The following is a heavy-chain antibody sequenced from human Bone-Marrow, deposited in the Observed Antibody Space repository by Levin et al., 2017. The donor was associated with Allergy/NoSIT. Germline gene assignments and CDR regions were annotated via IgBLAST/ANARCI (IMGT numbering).Heavy chain of an antibody. CDR2: IYYSGST. D-gene: IGHD2-2*01. CDR1: GGSISSSSYY. J-gene: IGHJ6*02. Sequence: ESLKISCTVSGGSISSSSYYWGWIRQPPGKGLEWIGSIYYSGSTYYNPSLKSRVTISVDTSKNQFSLKLSSVTAADTAVYYCARQGGYCSSTSCYYYYGMDVWGQGTTVTVSS. V-gene: IGHV4-39*01. CDR3: ARQGGYCSSTSCYYYYGMDV.